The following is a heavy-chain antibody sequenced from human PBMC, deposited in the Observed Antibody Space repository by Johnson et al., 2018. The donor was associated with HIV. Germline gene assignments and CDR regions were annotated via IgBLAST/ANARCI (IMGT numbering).Heavy chain of an antibody. D-gene: IGHD1-1*01. Sequence: LQLVESGGGVARPGGSLRLSCEASGFTFDDYGMTWVRQPPGKGLEWVSGINWNGGSTGYADSVKGRFTISRDNAKNSLYLQMNSLRAEDTAVYYCASRYTVDAFDIWGQGTMVTVSS. V-gene: IGHV3-20*04. CDR2: INWNGGST. J-gene: IGHJ3*02. CDR3: ASRYTVDAFDI. CDR1: GFTFDDYG.